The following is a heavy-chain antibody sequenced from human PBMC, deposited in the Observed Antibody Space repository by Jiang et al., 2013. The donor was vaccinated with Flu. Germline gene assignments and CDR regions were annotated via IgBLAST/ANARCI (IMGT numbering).Heavy chain of an antibody. CDR1: GGSISSYY. V-gene: IGHV4-59*01. D-gene: IGHD5-24*01. CDR2: IYYSGST. CDR3: ARASQMATITPFDY. J-gene: IGHJ4*02. Sequence: GPGLVKPSETLSLTCTVSGGSISSYYWSWIRQPPGKGLEWIGYIYYSGSTNYNPSLKSRVTISVDTSKNQFSLKLSSVTAADTAVYYCARASQMATITPFDYWGQGNPGHRLL.